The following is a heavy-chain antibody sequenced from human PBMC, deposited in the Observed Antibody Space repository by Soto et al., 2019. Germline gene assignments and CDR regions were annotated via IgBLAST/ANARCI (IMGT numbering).Heavy chain of an antibody. D-gene: IGHD2-8*02. Sequence: ASVNVSCNAFGYTFNSSVSCWAKHAPGEGLVWMRWINTYNGNTNYAQKLQGRVTITADKSTSTAYMELSSLRSEDTAVYYCAGIESNDYWLVLIDPWG. CDR1: GYTFNSSV. CDR2: INTYNGNT. J-gene: IGHJ5*02. CDR3: AGIESNDYWLVLIDP. V-gene: IGHV1-18*01.